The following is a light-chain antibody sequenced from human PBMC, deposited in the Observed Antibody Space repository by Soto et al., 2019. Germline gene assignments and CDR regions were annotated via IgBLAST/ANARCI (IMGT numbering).Light chain of an antibody. J-gene: IGKJ1*01. CDR2: GAS. V-gene: IGKV3-20*01. Sequence: EIVWTQSPGTLSLSPGERATLSCRASQSVSSFYLAWYQQKPGQAPRLLIYGASSRATGIPDRFSGSGSGTDFTLTISRLESEDFSVYYCQQYGSPPWTFGQGTKVEI. CDR1: QSVSSFY. CDR3: QQYGSPPWT.